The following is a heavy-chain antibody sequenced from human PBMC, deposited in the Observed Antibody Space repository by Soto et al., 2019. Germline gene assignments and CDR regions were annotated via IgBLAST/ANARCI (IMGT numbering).Heavy chain of an antibody. CDR1: GGSISSYY. Sequence: SETLSITCTVSGGSISSYYWSWIRQPPGKGLEWIGYIYYSGSTNYNPSLKSRVTISVDTSKNQFSLKLSSVTAADTAVYYCARGSYYEFDYWGQGTLDTVSS. J-gene: IGHJ4*02. CDR3: ARGSYYEFDY. D-gene: IGHD1-26*01. CDR2: IYYSGST. V-gene: IGHV4-59*01.